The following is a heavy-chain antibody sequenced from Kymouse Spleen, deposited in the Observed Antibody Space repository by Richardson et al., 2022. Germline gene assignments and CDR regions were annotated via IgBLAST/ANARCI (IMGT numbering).Heavy chain of an antibody. CDR2: IYHSGST. V-gene: IGHV4-4*02. Sequence: QVQLQESGPGLVKPSGTLSLTCAVSGGSISSSNWWSWVRQPPGKGLEWIGEIYHSGSTNYNPSLKSRVTISVDKSKNQFSLKLSSVTAADTAVYYCARERALTGYYNYYYYGMDVWGQGTTVTVSS. J-gene: IGHJ6*02. CDR1: GGSISSSNW. D-gene: IGHD3-9*01. CDR3: ARERALTGYYNYYYYGMDV.